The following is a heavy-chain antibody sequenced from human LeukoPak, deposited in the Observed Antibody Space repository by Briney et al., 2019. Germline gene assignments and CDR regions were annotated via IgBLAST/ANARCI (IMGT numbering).Heavy chain of an antibody. Sequence: GGSLRLSCAASGCTFSSYAMSWVRQAPGKGLEWVSAISGSGGSTYYADSVKGRFTISRDNSKSTLCLQMNSLKAEDTAVYYCASNWAYDYVVQSYWGQGTLVTVSS. V-gene: IGHV3-23*01. D-gene: IGHD3-16*01. CDR3: ASNWAYDYVVQSY. J-gene: IGHJ4*02. CDR2: ISGSGGST. CDR1: GCTFSSYA.